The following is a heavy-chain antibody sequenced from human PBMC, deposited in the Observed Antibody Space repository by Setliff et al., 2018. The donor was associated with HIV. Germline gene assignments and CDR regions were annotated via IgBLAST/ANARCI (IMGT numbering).Heavy chain of an antibody. CDR2: INWNGGST. CDR1: GFTFDYYG. J-gene: IGHJ6*03. V-gene: IGHV3-20*04. D-gene: IGHD3-9*01. CDR3: ARDTTYYDMSSYSYMDV. Sequence: GGSLRLSCAASGFTFDYYGMSWVRQAPGKGLEWVSGINWNGGSTGYADSVKGRFTISRDNAKNSLFLQMNSLRAEDTALYYCARDTTYYDMSSYSYMDVWGKGTTVTVSS.